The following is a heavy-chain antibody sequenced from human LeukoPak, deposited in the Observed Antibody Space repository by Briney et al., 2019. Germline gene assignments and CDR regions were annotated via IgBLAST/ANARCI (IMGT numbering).Heavy chain of an antibody. CDR2: ISGSGGST. J-gene: IGHJ4*02. D-gene: IGHD2-8*01. Sequence: QAGGSLRLSCAASGFTFSSYAMSWVRQAPGKGLEWVSAISGSGGSTYYADSVKGRLTISRDNSKNTLYLEMNSLRVEDTAVYYCARCPNTENFDYWGQGTLVTVSS. V-gene: IGHV3-23*01. CDR3: ARCPNTENFDY. CDR1: GFTFSSYA.